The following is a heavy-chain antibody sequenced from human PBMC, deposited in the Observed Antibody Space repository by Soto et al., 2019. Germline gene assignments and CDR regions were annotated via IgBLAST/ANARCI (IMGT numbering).Heavy chain of an antibody. V-gene: IGHV3-7*05. Sequence: GGSLRLSCAASGFTFSNAWINWVRQAPGKGLEWVANIKQDGSEKYYVDSVKGRFTISRDNAKNSLYLQMNSLRAEDTAVYYCARDQYFDYWGQGTLVTAPQ. CDR2: IKQDGSEK. CDR3: ARDQYFDY. CDR1: GFTFSNAW. J-gene: IGHJ4*02.